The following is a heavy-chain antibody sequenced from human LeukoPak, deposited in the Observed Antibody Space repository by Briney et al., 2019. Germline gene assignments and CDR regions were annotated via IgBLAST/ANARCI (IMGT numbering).Heavy chain of an antibody. V-gene: IGHV4-39*02. J-gene: IGHJ4*02. D-gene: IGHD6-6*01. CDR1: GYSLNSSTYY. CDR3: ARSLIRIAARPHFDY. Sequence: ASETLSLTCTVSGYSLNSSTYYSGWVRQPPGKGLEYIGSVFYSGNSYYNPTLKGRVTLSIDTSNNHFSLRLSSVTAADTAVYYCARSLIRIAARPHFDYWGRGTLVTVSS. CDR2: VFYSGNS.